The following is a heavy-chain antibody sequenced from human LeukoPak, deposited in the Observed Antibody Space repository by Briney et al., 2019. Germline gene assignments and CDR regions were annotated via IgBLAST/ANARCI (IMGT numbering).Heavy chain of an antibody. D-gene: IGHD3-22*01. J-gene: IGHJ3*02. CDR3: AREPRPRITMIVVVIPRRAFDI. CDR2: INHSGST. Sequence: PSETLSLTCAVYGGSFSGYYWSWIRQPPGKGLEWIGEINHSGSTNYNPSLKSRVTISVDTSKNQFSLKLGSVTAADTAVYYCAREPRPRITMIVVVIPRRAFDIWGQGTMVTVSS. V-gene: IGHV4-34*01. CDR1: GGSFSGYY.